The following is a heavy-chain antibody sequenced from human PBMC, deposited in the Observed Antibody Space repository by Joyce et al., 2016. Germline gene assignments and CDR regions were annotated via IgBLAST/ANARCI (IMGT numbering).Heavy chain of an antibody. CDR3: GRVDPTEQPIDY. Sequence: EVQLVESGGGLVKPGGSLRLSCAASGFAFSTYTMSWVRQEPGKGLEWVSSISDNRRFIYYADSLKGRFTISRDNAKNSLYLQMNSLRAEDTAVYYCGRVDPTEQPIDYWGQGTLVTVSS. V-gene: IGHV3-21*01. J-gene: IGHJ4*02. CDR2: ISDNRRFI. D-gene: IGHD6-13*01. CDR1: GFAFSTYT.